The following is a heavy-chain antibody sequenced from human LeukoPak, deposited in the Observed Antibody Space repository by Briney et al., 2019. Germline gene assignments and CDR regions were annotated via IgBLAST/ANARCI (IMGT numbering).Heavy chain of an antibody. J-gene: IGHJ5*02. CDR2: IYYSGST. CDR3: ARGDRLFDP. CDR1: GGSISSSSYY. V-gene: IGHV4-39*07. Sequence: SETLSLTCTVSGGSISSSSYYWGWIRQPPGKGLEWIGSIYYSGSTYYNPSLKSRVTISVDTSKNQFSLKLSSVTAADTAVYYCARGDRLFDPWGQGTLVTVSS.